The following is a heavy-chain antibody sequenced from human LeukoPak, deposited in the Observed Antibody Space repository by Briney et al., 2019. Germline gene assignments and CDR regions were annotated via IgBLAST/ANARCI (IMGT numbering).Heavy chain of an antibody. CDR2: IFTNGNT. CDR3: ARDQSDYPTTTFDY. J-gene: IGHJ4*02. D-gene: IGHD4-11*01. CDR1: GFSVSTNY. V-gene: IGHV3-66*01. Sequence: GGSLRLSCAASGFSVSTNYMNWVRQAPGKGLEWVSVIFTNGNTKYADSVKGRFTISRDNSKNMLYLQMKSLRAEDTAVYYCARDQSDYPTTTFDYWGQGTLVTVSS.